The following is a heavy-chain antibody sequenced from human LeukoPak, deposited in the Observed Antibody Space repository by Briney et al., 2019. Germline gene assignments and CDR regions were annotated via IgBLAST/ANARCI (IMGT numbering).Heavy chain of an antibody. Sequence: NPSETLSLTCTVSGGSISGGSYYWSWIRQPAGKGLEWIGRIYTSGSTNYNPSLKSRVTISVDTSKNQFSLKLSSVTAADTAVYYCASLPIPYCSGGSCYYYMDVWGKGTTVTISS. D-gene: IGHD2-15*01. CDR2: IYTSGST. CDR3: ASLPIPYCSGGSCYYYMDV. CDR1: GGSISGGSYY. J-gene: IGHJ6*03. V-gene: IGHV4-61*02.